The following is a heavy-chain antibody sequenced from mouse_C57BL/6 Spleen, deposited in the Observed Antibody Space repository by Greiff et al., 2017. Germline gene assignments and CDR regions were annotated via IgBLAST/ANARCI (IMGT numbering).Heavy chain of an antibody. J-gene: IGHJ3*01. Sequence: QVQLQQPGAELVRPGSSVKLSCKASGYTFTSYWMDWVKQRPGQGLEWIGNIYPSDSETHYNQKFKDKATLTVDKSSSTAYMQLSSLTSEDSAVXYCARRGFYYGYDGGFAYWGQGTLVTVSA. V-gene: IGHV1-61*01. D-gene: IGHD2-2*01. CDR3: ARRGFYYGYDGGFAY. CDR1: GYTFTSYW. CDR2: IYPSDSET.